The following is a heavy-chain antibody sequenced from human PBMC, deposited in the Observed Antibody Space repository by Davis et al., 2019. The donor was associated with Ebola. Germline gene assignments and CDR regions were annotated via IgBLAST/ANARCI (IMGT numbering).Heavy chain of an antibody. D-gene: IGHD5-12*01. Sequence: PSIGLHWQGRSLFNSKHYSDYAVSVRGRITINADPSKNQFSLQLNSVTPEDTAVYYCARGWLRSGFDYWGQGAPVTVSS. V-gene: IGHV6-1*01. CDR3: ARGWLRSGFDY. J-gene: IGHJ4*02. CDR2: SLFNSKHYS.